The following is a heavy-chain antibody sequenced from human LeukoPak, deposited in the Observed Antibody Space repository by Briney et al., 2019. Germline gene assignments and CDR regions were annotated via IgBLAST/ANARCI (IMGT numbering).Heavy chain of an antibody. V-gene: IGHV4-4*02. CDR2: IYHSGST. Sequence: SGTLSLTCAVSGGSISSSNWWSWVRQPPGKGLEWIGEIYHSGSTNYNPSIKSRVTISVDKSKNQFSLKLSSVTAADTAVYYCARGRVSSSTWYSTYYYYFYMDVWGKGTTVTVSS. D-gene: IGHD4-11*01. J-gene: IGHJ6*03. CDR1: GGSISSSNW. CDR3: ARGRVSSSTWYSTYYYYFYMDV.